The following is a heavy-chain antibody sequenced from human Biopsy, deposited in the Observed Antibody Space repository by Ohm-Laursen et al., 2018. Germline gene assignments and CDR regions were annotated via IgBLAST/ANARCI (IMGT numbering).Heavy chain of an antibody. CDR1: GFYFSNSA. J-gene: IGHJ4*02. V-gene: IGHV3-23*01. CDR3: AKDLGRGLLVRASIFEY. Sequence: SLRLSCAASGFYFSNSAMSWVRHAPGTGPEWVSGISVSDGSTYYADSVKDRFTISRDNSKNTLYLQMNSLRAEDTALYYCAKDLGRGLLVRASIFEYWGQGTLVSVSS. CDR2: ISVSDGST. D-gene: IGHD7-27*01.